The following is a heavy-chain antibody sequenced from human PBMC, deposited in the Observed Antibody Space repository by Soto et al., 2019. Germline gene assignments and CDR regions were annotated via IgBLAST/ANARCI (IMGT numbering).Heavy chain of an antibody. CDR1: GLTFSNYA. V-gene: IGHV3-23*01. CDR2: ISASGGST. J-gene: IGHJ5*02. CDR3: AKGCDMARVFNWSDP. D-gene: IGHD3-10*01. Sequence: GGSLRLSCAVSGLTFSNYAMSWVRQAPGKGLEWVSGISASGGSTYYADSVKGRFTISRDNSKNTLYLQMNSLRAEDTAVYYFAKGCDMARVFNWSDPWGQGTLVTVSS.